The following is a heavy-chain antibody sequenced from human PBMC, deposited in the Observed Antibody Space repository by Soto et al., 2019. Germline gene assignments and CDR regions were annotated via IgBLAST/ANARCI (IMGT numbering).Heavy chain of an antibody. CDR1: GFTFSSYW. CDR2: INSDGGYT. V-gene: IGHV3-74*01. CDR3: AREGASLF. J-gene: IGHJ4*02. Sequence: PGGSLRLSCAASGFTFSSYWMHWVRQAPGKGLVWVARINSDGGYTSYADSVKGRFSISRDNAKNMLYLQMNSLRVEDTAVYYCAREGASLFWGQGTPVTVSS.